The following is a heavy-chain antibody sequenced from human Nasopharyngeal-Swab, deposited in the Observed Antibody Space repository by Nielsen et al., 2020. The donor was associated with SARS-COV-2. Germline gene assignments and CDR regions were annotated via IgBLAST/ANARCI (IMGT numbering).Heavy chain of an antibody. V-gene: IGHV3-23*01. D-gene: IGHD3-10*01. CDR3: AKLSPYYYGSWSSRDAFDI. Sequence: VRQAPGKGLEWVSAISGSGGSTYYADSVKGRFTISRDNSKNTLYLQMNSLRAEDTAVYYCAKLSPYYYGSWSSRDAFDIWGQGTMVTVSS. CDR2: ISGSGGST. J-gene: IGHJ3*02.